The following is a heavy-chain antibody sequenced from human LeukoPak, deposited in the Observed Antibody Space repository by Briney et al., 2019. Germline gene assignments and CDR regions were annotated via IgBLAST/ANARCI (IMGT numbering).Heavy chain of an antibody. J-gene: IGHJ1*01. V-gene: IGHV3-33*01. CDR2: IWYDGSNE. D-gene: IGHD6-19*01. Sequence: GGSLRLSCAASGFTFSSYGMHWVRQAPGKGREWVAVIWYDGSNEYYADSVKGRFTISRDNSKNTLYLQMNSLRAEDTAVYCCARDHPAVGGSTGYFQHWGQGTLVTVSS. CDR3: ARDHPAVGGSTGYFQH. CDR1: GFTFSSYG.